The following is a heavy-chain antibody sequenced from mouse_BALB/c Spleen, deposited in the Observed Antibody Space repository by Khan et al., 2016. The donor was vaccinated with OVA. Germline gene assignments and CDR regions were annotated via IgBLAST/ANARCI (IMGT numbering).Heavy chain of an antibody. Sequence: QVQLQQSGAELVKPGASVKLSCKTSGYTFTSYWIQWVKQRPGQGLGWIGEIFPGTGTTYYNENFKGQATLTIDTSSTTAYMQLSSLTSEDAAVYCCARGYFGNYEFAYWGQGTLVTVSS. CDR2: IFPGTGTT. V-gene: IGHV1S132*01. J-gene: IGHJ3*01. CDR3: ARGYFGNYEFAY. D-gene: IGHD2-1*01. CDR1: GYTFTSYW.